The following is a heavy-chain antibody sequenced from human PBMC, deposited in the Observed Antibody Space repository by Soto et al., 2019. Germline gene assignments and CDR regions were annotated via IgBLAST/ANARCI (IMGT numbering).Heavy chain of an antibody. J-gene: IGHJ4*02. Sequence: EVQLVESGGGLVQPGRSLRLSCAASGFIFDEYAMHWVRQAPGKGLEWVSSISWNSGNIGYADSVKGRFTISRDNAKNSLYLQMNSVSGEDTALYYDYWGQGTLVTVSS. V-gene: IGHV3-9*01. CDR3: Y. CDR1: GFIFDEYA. CDR2: ISWNSGNI.